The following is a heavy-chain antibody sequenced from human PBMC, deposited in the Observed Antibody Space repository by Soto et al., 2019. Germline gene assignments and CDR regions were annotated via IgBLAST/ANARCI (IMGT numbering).Heavy chain of an antibody. CDR1: GYTFTGYY. J-gene: IGHJ5*02. D-gene: IGHD2-2*01. CDR3: ARGAIVVVPAANRGWFDP. CDR2: INPNSGGT. V-gene: IGHV1-2*04. Sequence: QVQLVQSGAEVKKPGASVKVSCKASGYTFTGYYMHWVRQAPGQGLEWMGWINPNSGGTNYAQKFQGWVNMTRDTSISTAYMELSRLRSDDTAVYYCARGAIVVVPAANRGWFDPWGQGTLVTVSS.